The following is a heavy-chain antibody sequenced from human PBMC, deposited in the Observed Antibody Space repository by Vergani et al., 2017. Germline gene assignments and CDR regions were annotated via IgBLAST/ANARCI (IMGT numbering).Heavy chain of an antibody. CDR3: TADLYLSSGYCCDY. CDR2: FEALADGGRI. V-gene: IGHV3-15*04. Sequence: VQLVESGGGLVQPGGSLRISCTASGFTLSDYYMSWIRQAPGKGLEWVGRFEALADGGRITYGAPVKGRFSLSRDDSENRFYLHMNSLKVEDTGIYYCTADLYLSSGYCCDYWGPGTLVTVSS. D-gene: IGHD3-22*01. J-gene: IGHJ4*02. CDR1: GFTLSDYY.